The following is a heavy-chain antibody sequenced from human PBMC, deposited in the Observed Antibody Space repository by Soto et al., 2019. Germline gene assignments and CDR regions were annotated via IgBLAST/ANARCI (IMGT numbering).Heavy chain of an antibody. V-gene: IGHV3-73*01. CDR1: GFTFSGSA. D-gene: IGHD3-22*01. CDR3: TRLGGPEFYYDSSGDTFDI. J-gene: IGHJ3*02. CDR2: IRSKANSYAT. Sequence: GGSLRLSCAASGFTFSGSAMHWVRQASGKGLEWVGRIRSKANSYATAYAASVKGRFTISRDDSKNTAYLQKNSLKTEDTAVYYCTRLGGPEFYYDSSGDTFDIWGQGTMVTVSS.